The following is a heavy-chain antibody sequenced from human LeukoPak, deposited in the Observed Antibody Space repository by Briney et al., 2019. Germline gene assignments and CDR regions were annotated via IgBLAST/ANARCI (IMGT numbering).Heavy chain of an antibody. CDR3: ARAQRKYYYDSSGIDAFDI. CDR2: ISGSGGST. V-gene: IGHV3-23*01. Sequence: GSLRLSCAASGFTFSNAWMSWVRQAPGKGLEWVSAISGSGGSTYYADSVKGRFTISRDNSKNTLYLQMNSLRAEDTAVYYCARAQRKYYYDSSGIDAFDIWGQGTMVTVSS. D-gene: IGHD3-22*01. J-gene: IGHJ3*02. CDR1: GFTFSNAW.